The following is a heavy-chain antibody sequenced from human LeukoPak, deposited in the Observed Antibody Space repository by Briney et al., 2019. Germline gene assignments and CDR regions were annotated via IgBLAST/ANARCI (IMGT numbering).Heavy chain of an antibody. D-gene: IGHD4-17*01. CDR2: INQDGSDK. V-gene: IGHV3-7*01. Sequence: GGSLRLSCAASGFTFNRYRMTWVRQAPGKGLEWVANINQDGSDKYYVDPLGGRFTISRDNANSSLFLQMNSLRVEDTAVYYCARSQSTMTTWSMDYWGRDTRDSVSS. J-gene: IGHJ4*02. CDR1: GFTFNRYR. CDR3: ARSQSTMTTWSMDY.